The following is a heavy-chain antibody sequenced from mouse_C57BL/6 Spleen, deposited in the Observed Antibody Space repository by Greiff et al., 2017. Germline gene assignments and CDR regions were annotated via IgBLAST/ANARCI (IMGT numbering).Heavy chain of an antibody. CDR3: ARWDGDLGYFDV. CDR2: IYPGSGST. V-gene: IGHV1-55*01. J-gene: IGHJ1*03. Sequence: VQLQQSGAELVKPGASVKMSCKASGYTFPSYWITWVKQRPGQGLAWIGDIYPGSGSTNYNEKFKSKATLTVDHTSITAYMQLSSLTSEDSAVYYCARWDGDLGYFDVWGTGTTVTVSS. CDR1: GYTFPSYW. D-gene: IGHD2-13*01.